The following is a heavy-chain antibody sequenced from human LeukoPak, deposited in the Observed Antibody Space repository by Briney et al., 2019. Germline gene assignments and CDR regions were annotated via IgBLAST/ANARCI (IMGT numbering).Heavy chain of an antibody. J-gene: IGHJ3*02. D-gene: IGHD2-2*01. CDR3: ARYQYGPNGVFDI. CDR1: GFTFSSYA. CDR2: IYSGGST. V-gene: IGHV3-53*01. Sequence: GGSLRLSCAASGFTFSSYAMTWVRQAPGKGLEWVSVIYSGGSTYYADSVKGRFTISRDNSKNTLYLQMNSLRAEDTAVYYCARYQYGPNGVFDIWGQGTMVTVSS.